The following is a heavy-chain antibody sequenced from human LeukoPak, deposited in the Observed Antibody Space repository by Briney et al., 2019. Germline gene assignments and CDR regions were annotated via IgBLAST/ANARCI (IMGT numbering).Heavy chain of an antibody. D-gene: IGHD6-13*01. J-gene: IGHJ4*02. CDR3: AKVGSSSWYGEYYFDY. V-gene: IGHV3-23*01. CDR1: GFTFSSYA. CDR2: ISGSGGST. Sequence: PGGSLRLSCAASGFTFSSYAMSWVRQAPGKGLEWVSAISGSGGSTYYADSVKGRFTISRDNSKNTLYLQMNSLRAEDTAVYYCAKVGSSSWYGEYYFDYWGQGTLVTVSS.